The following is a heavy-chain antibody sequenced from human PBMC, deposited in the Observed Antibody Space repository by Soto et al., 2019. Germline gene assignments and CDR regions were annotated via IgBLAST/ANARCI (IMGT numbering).Heavy chain of an antibody. CDR2: ISYDGSNK. Sequence: PGGSLRLSCAASGFTFSSYAMHWVRQAPGKGLEWVAVISYDGSNKYYADSVKGRFTISRENSKNTLYLQMNSLRAEDTAVYYCARDVDTAMSANYYYGMDVWGQGTTVTVSS. D-gene: IGHD5-18*01. CDR1: GFTFSSYA. CDR3: ARDVDTAMSANYYYGMDV. J-gene: IGHJ6*02. V-gene: IGHV3-30-3*01.